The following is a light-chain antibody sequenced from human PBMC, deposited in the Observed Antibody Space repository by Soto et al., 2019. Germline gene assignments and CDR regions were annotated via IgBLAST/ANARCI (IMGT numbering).Light chain of an antibody. V-gene: IGLV2-23*01. J-gene: IGLJ1*01. CDR3: CSYAGSSTYV. CDR1: STDVGNYNL. Sequence: QSVLTQPASVSGSPGQSMTISCTGTSTDVGNYNLVSWYQQHPGKAPKLVIYEASKRPSGVSNRLSASKSGNTASLTISGLQAEDEADYYCCSYAGSSTYVFGTGTKVTVL. CDR2: EAS.